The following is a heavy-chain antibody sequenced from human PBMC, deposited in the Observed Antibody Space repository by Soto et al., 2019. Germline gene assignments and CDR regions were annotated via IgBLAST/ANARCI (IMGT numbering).Heavy chain of an antibody. J-gene: IGHJ4*02. CDR2: IYYSGST. Sequence: QVQLQESGPGLVKPSETLSLTCTVSGGSISSYYWSWIRQPPGKGLEWIGYIYYSGSTNYNPSLKSRVTISVDTSKNQFALKLSSVTAADTAVYYCARDGDHYYDSSGYPESWGQGTLVTVSS. CDR3: ARDGDHYYDSSGYPES. CDR1: GGSISSYY. D-gene: IGHD3-22*01. V-gene: IGHV4-59*01.